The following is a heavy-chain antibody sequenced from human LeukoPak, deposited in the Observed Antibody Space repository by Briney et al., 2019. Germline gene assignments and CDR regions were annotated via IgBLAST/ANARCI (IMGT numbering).Heavy chain of an antibody. V-gene: IGHV1-18*01. J-gene: IGHJ5*02. CDR1: GYTFTSYG. Sequence: VASVKVSFKASGYTFTSYGISWVRQAPGQGLEWMGWISAYNGNTNYAQKLQGRVTMTTDTSTSTAYMELRSLRSDDTAVYYCARDRKGVYDILTGYYFNWFDPWGQGTLVTVSS. D-gene: IGHD3-9*01. CDR2: ISAYNGNT. CDR3: ARDRKGVYDILTGYYFNWFDP.